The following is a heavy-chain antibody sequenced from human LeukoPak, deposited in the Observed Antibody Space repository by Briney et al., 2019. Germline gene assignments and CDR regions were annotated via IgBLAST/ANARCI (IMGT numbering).Heavy chain of an antibody. CDR3: ARDRISAISRGWFDP. V-gene: IGHV3-21*01. Sequence: GSLRLSCAASGFTFSSYSMNWVRQAPGKGLEWVSSISSSSSYIYYADSVKGRFTISRDNAKNSLYLQMNSLRAEDAAVYYCARDRISAISRGWFDPWGQGTLVTVSS. CDR2: ISSSSSYI. D-gene: IGHD2-21*01. CDR1: GFTFSSYS. J-gene: IGHJ5*02.